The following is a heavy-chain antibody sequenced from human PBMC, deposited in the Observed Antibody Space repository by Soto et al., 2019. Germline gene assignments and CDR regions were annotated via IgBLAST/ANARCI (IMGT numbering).Heavy chain of an antibody. CDR2: IYYSGST. CDR3: ARGDIVVVPAAMGPLDWFDP. CDR1: GGSISSSSYY. V-gene: IGHV4-39*01. Sequence: SETLSLTCTVSGGSISSSSYYWGWIRQPPGKGLEWIGSIYYSGSTYYNPSLKSRVTISVDTSKNQFSLKLSSVTAADTAVYYFARGDIVVVPAAMGPLDWFDPWGQGTLVTVSS. D-gene: IGHD2-2*01. J-gene: IGHJ5*02.